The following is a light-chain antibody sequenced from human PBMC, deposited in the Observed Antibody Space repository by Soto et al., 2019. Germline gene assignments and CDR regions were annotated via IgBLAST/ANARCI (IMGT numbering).Light chain of an antibody. CDR2: DAS. J-gene: IGKJ1*01. CDR3: QQRSRSPRT. CDR1: QSLNNY. Sequence: EIVLTQSPATLSSSPGERATLSCRASQSLNNYLAWYQQKPGQAPRLLIYDASNRATGIPARFSGSGSGTDFPLTISSLEPDDFAVYYCQQRSRSPRTFGQGTKVEIK. V-gene: IGKV3-11*01.